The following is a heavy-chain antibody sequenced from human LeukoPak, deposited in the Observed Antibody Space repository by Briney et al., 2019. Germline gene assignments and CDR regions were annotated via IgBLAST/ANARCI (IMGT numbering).Heavy chain of an antibody. V-gene: IGHV3-30*04. J-gene: IGHJ3*02. Sequence: GGSLRLSCAASGFTFSSYSIHWVRQAPGKGLDWVAVISYDGSNKYYADSVKGRFTISRDNSKNTLYLQMNSLRAEDTAVYYCARVYYGENAFDIWGQGTMVTVSS. CDR2: ISYDGSNK. D-gene: IGHD4-17*01. CDR1: GFTFSSYS. CDR3: ARVYYGENAFDI.